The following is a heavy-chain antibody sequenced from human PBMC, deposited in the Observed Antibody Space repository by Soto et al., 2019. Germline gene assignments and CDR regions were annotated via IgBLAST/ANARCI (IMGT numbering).Heavy chain of an antibody. CDR1: GFTFGDYA. D-gene: IGHD1-1*01. V-gene: IGHV3-49*04. CDR2: IRSKAYGGTT. J-gene: IGHJ6*02. Sequence: PGGSLRLSCTASGFTFGDYAMSWVRQAPGKGLEWVGFIRSKAYGGTTEYAASVKGRFTISRDDSKSIAYLQMNSLKTEDTAVYYCTRRLETQTGDYYYGMDVWGQGTTVTVYS. CDR3: TRRLETQTGDYYYGMDV.